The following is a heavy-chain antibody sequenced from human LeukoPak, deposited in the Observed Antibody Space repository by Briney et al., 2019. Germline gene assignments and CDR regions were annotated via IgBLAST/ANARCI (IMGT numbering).Heavy chain of an antibody. J-gene: IGHJ6*03. CDR1: GFTFSSYD. D-gene: IGHD1-14*01. Sequence: GGSLRLSCAASGFTFSSYDMSWVRQAPGKGLEWVSAISGSGGSTYYADSVKGRFTISRDNSKNTLYLQMNSLRAEDTAVYYCAKGHLVGTTTTGMDVWGKGTTVTISS. V-gene: IGHV3-23*01. CDR2: ISGSGGST. CDR3: AKGHLVGTTTTGMDV.